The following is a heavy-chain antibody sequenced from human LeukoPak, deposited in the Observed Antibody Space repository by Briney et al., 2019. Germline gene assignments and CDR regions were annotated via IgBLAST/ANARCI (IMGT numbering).Heavy chain of an antibody. CDR2: IGTAGDT. V-gene: IGHV3-13*01. J-gene: IGHJ3*02. CDR1: GFTFSSYD. Sequence: GGSLRLSCAASGFTFSSYDMHWVRQATGKGLEWVSAIGTAGDTYYPGSVKGRFTISRENAKNSLYLQMNSLRAGDTAVYYCARVSWLHAFDIWGQGTMVTVSS. D-gene: IGHD6-13*01. CDR3: ARVSWLHAFDI.